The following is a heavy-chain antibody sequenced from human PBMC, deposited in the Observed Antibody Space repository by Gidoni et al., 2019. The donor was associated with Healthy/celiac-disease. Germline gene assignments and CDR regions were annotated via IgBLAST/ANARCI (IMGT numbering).Heavy chain of an antibody. V-gene: IGHV3-48*02. CDR3: ARALSDSSGFDY. CDR2: IRGSSSTI. D-gene: IGHD3-22*01. Sequence: EGQLVEAGGGLPQRGGSRRLPWAASGIPFSKYSMNWVRQAPGKGLEWISYIRGSSSTIYYADSVKGRFTISRDNAKNSVYLQMNSLRDEDTAVYYCARALSDSSGFDYWGQGTLVTVSS. J-gene: IGHJ4*02. CDR1: GIPFSKYS.